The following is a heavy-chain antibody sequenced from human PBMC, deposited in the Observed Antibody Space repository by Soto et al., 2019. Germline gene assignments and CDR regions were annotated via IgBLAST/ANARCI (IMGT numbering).Heavy chain of an antibody. CDR1: GGSISNSNNY. CDR3: ARPFRSGYYTDFDY. V-gene: IGHV4-39*01. J-gene: IGHJ4*02. Sequence: QLQLQESGPGLVKPSETLSLTCTVSGGSISNSNNYWGWIRQPPGKGLEWIGSIYFSGSTYYNPSLQSRVTISVDTSKNQFSLRLSSVTAADTAVYYCARPFRSGYYTDFDYWGQGTLVTVSS. D-gene: IGHD3-3*01. CDR2: IYFSGST.